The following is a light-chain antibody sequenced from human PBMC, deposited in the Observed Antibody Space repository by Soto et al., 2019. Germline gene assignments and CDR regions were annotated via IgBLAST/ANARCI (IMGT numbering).Light chain of an antibody. V-gene: IGKV3-11*01. CDR1: QSVSSY. Sequence: EIVLTQSPATLSLSPGERATLSCRASQSVSSYLAWYQQKPGQAPRLLIYDASNRATGIPARFSGSGSGTDFTLTISSLETEDFAIYYCRQRSNWPPVTFGGGTKVEIK. J-gene: IGKJ4*01. CDR2: DAS. CDR3: RQRSNWPPVT.